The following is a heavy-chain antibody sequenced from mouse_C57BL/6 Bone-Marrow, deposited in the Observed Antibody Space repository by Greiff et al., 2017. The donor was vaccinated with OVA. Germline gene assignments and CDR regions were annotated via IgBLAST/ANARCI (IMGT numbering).Heavy chain of an antibody. D-gene: IGHD1-1*01. J-gene: IGHJ3*01. CDR1: GYTFTSYG. Sequence: LVESGAELARPGASVKLSCKASGYTFTSYGISWVKQRTGQGLEWIGEIYPRSGNTYYNEKFKGKATLTADKSSSTAYMELRSLTSEDSAVYFCAREAFITTVVGAYWGQGTLVTVSA. V-gene: IGHV1-81*01. CDR3: AREAFITTVVGAY. CDR2: IYPRSGNT.